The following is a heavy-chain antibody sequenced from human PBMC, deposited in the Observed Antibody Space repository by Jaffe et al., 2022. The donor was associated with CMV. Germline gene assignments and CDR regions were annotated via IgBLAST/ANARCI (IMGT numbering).Heavy chain of an antibody. V-gene: IGHV3-30*18. CDR1: GFTFSSYG. D-gene: IGHD2-15*01. CDR2: ISYDGSNK. CDR3: AKDLGYCSGGSCYAEGYYDSSRGMGDYYYYGMDV. J-gene: IGHJ6*02. Sequence: QVQLVESGGGVVQPGRSLRLSCAASGFTFSSYGMHWVRQAPGKGLEWVAVISYDGSNKYYADSVKGRFTISRDNSKNTLYLQMNSLRAEDTAVYYCAKDLGYCSGGSCYAEGYYDSSRGMGDYYYYGMDVWGQGTTVTVSS.